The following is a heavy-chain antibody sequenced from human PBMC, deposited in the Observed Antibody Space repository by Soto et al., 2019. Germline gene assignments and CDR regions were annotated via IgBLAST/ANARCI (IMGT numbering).Heavy chain of an antibody. CDR2: INPSGGST. Sequence: GASVKVSCKASGYTFTSYYMHWVRQAPGQGLEWMGIINPSGGSTSYAQKFQGRVTMTRDTSTSTVYMELSSPRSEDTAVYYCAVAVEVGYYDFWSGYYNWFDPWGQGTLVTVS. D-gene: IGHD3-3*01. V-gene: IGHV1-46*01. CDR3: AVAVEVGYYDFWSGYYNWFDP. J-gene: IGHJ5*02. CDR1: GYTFTSYY.